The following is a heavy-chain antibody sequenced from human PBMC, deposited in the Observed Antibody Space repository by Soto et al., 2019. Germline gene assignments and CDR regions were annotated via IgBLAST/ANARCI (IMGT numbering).Heavy chain of an antibody. D-gene: IGHD3-22*01. J-gene: IGHJ5*02. V-gene: IGHV2-5*02. Sequence: QITLKESGPTLVKPTQTLTLTCTFSGFSLSTSGVGVGWIRQPPGKALEWFALIYWDDDKRYSPSLKSRLTITKEASKKQVVLTLTHIDPVDTATYYSAHSLIGYYYDSSGSKWFDPWGQGTLVTVSS. CDR2: IYWDDDK. CDR3: AHSLIGYYYDSSGSKWFDP. CDR1: GFSLSTSGVG.